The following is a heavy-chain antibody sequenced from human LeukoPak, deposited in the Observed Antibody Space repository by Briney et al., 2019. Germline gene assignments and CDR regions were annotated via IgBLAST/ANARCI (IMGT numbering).Heavy chain of an antibody. CDR2: INPNSGET. D-gene: IGHD3-9*01. CDR1: GSTFTGAY. Sequence: ASVRVSCKASGSTFTGAYMHWVRQAPGQGLEWMGWINPNSGETKFAQKFQGRVTLTRDTSISTLYMDLGGLTSDDTAVYHCARVLFNSGYIYWGQGSLVTVSS. J-gene: IGHJ1*01. V-gene: IGHV1-2*02. CDR3: ARVLFNSGYIY.